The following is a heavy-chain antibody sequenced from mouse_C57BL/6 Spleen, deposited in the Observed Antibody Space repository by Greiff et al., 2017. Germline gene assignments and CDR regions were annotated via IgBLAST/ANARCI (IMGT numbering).Heavy chain of an antibody. CDR2: ISYDGSN. J-gene: IGHJ4*01. Sequence: EVQLQESGPGLVKPSQSLSLTCSVTGYSITSGYYWNWIRQFPGNKLEWMGYISYDGSNNYNPSLKNRISITRDTSKNQFFLKLNSVTTEDTATYYCARDYDGYLYYARDYWGQGTSVTVSS. D-gene: IGHD2-3*01. CDR1: GYSITSGYY. V-gene: IGHV3-6*01. CDR3: ARDYDGYLYYARDY.